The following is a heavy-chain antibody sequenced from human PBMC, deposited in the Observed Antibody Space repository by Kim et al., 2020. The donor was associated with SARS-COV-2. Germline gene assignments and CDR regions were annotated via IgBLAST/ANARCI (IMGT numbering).Heavy chain of an antibody. Sequence: SETLSLTCAVYGGSFSGYYWSWIRQPPGKGLEWIGEINHSGSTNYNPSLKSRVTISVDTSKNQFSLKLSSVTAADTAVYYCASGPALVRPPPYVLAGWFDPWGQGTLVTVSS. V-gene: IGHV4-34*01. J-gene: IGHJ5*02. CDR1: GGSFSGYY. D-gene: IGHD2-8*02. CDR3: ASGPALVRPPPYVLAGWFDP. CDR2: INHSGST.